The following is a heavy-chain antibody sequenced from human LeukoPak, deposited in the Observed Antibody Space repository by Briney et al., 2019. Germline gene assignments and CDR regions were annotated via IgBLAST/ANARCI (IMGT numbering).Heavy chain of an antibody. CDR3: ARSFSIVVVVAATGTLPGY. CDR1: GFTFSSYE. CDR2: ISSSGSTI. V-gene: IGHV3-48*03. J-gene: IGHJ4*02. Sequence: GSLRLSCAASGFTFSSYEMNWVRQAPGKGLEWVSYISSSGSTIYYADSVKGRFTISRDNAKNSLYLQMNSLRAEDTAVYYCARSFSIVVVVAATGTLPGYWGQGTLVTVSS. D-gene: IGHD2-15*01.